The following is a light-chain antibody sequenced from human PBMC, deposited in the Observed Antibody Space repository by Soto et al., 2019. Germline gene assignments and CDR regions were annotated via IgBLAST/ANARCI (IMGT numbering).Light chain of an antibody. V-gene: IGKV3-11*01. CDR1: QSVSNF. J-gene: IGKJ1*01. CDR3: QQRSNWPCS. CDR2: DAS. Sequence: EIVLTQSPATLSLSPGERATLSCRASQSVSNFLAWYQQNSGQAPRLLISDASDRDTAIPGRFSGSGSGTDFSLTISSLGPEDCAVYYCQQRSNWPCSFGQGTKVEIK.